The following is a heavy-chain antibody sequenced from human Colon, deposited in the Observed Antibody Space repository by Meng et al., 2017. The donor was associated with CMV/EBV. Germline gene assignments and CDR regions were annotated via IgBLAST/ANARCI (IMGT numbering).Heavy chain of an antibody. D-gene: IGHD3-22*01. CDR2: IYDSGAT. CDR3: ARGVTMITAGMDV. J-gene: IGHJ6*02. V-gene: IGHV4-31*02. Sequence: SCTVSGGSISTGGHYWSWIRQHPGKGLEWIGYIYDSGATYYNPSLKSRVTIAMDTPKNIFSLKLNSLTAADTAVYYCARGVTMITAGMDVWGQGTTVTVSS. CDR1: GGSISTGGHY.